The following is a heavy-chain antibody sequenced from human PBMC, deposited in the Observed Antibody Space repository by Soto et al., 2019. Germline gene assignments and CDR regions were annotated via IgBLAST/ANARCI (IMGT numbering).Heavy chain of an antibody. CDR1: GYTFTIYA. CDR3: ARADCSSTTCYFYYGMDV. CDR2: INPGNDNT. Sequence: SVKVSCKASGYTFTIYALHWVLQSRLQGRDWMGRINPGNDNTRYSQKFQPRVTITRDTSASIAHMELSSLTSDDTAVYYCARADCSSTTCYFYYGMDVWGQGTTVTVSS. V-gene: IGHV1-3*01. J-gene: IGHJ6*02. D-gene: IGHD2-2*01.